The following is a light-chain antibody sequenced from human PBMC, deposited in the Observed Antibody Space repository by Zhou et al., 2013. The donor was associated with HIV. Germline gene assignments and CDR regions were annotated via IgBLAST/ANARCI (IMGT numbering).Light chain of an antibody. CDR3: MQSTVLPLT. Sequence: EIVMTQTPLSLSVTPGQPASISCKSSQSLLYSDGKTYFYWFLQRPGQPPQLLVYEVSNRFSGVPDRFIGSGSGTDFTLKISRVEAEDVGVYYCMQSTVLPLTFGGGTKVEIK. CDR2: EVS. J-gene: IGKJ4*01. CDR1: QSLLYSDGKTY. V-gene: IGKV2D-29*01.